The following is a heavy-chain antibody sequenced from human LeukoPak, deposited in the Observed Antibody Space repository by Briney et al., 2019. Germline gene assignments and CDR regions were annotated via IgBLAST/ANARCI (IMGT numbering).Heavy chain of an antibody. Sequence: PGGSLRLSCAASGFTFSSYSMNWVRQAPGKGLEWVSSISSSSSYIYYADSVKGRFTISRDNAKNSLDLQMDSLRAEDTAVYYCARAGGSYTFDYWGQGTLVTVSS. J-gene: IGHJ4*02. V-gene: IGHV3-21*04. CDR1: GFTFSSYS. CDR3: ARAGGSYTFDY. D-gene: IGHD1-26*01. CDR2: ISSSSSYI.